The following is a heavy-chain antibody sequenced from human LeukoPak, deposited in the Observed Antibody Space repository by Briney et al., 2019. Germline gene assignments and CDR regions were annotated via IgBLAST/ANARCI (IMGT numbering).Heavy chain of an antibody. D-gene: IGHD3-10*01. CDR1: GFTFDDYA. J-gene: IGHJ4*02. V-gene: IGHV3-43*02. Sequence: PGGSLRLSCAASGFTFDDYAMHWVRHAPGKGLEWVSLISGDGGSTYYADSVKGRFTISRDNSKNSLYLQMNSLRTEDTALYYCAKAKLLWFGELSGMDYWGQGTPVTVSS. CDR3: AKAKLLWFGELSGMDY. CDR2: ISGDGGST.